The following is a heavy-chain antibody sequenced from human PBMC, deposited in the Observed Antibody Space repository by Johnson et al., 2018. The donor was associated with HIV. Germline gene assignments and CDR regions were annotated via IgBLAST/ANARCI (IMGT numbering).Heavy chain of an antibody. D-gene: IGHD1-26*01. V-gene: IGHV3-30*18. CDR1: GFTFSRYD. CDR2: ISYDENTE. CDR3: AKDRYIKGASTGFDI. J-gene: IGHJ3*02. Sequence: VQLVESGGGVVQPGRSLRLSCAASGFTFSRYDMHWVRQAPGKGLEWVAFISYDENTEYYVDSVKGRFTISRDNPWNTLYLQMNILRSEDTAVYYCAKDRYIKGASTGFDIWGQGTMVTVSS.